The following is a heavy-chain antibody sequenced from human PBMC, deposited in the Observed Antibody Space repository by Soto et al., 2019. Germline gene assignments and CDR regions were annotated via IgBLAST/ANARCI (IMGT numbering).Heavy chain of an antibody. D-gene: IGHD2-2*01. CDR3: ARTYCSSTSCPYYYYYGMDV. CDR2: INPNSGGT. J-gene: IGHJ6*02. CDR1: GYTFTGYY. Sequence: EASVKVSCKASGYTFTGYYMHWVRQAPGQGLEWMGWINPNSGGTNYAQKFQGWVTMTRDTSISTAYMELSRLRSDDTAVYYCARTYCSSTSCPYYYYYGMDVWGQGTTVTVSS. V-gene: IGHV1-2*04.